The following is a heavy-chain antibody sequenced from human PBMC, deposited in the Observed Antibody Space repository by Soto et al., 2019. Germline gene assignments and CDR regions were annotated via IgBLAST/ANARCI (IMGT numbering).Heavy chain of an antibody. CDR3: AKEPAPGFGGVIARYFDY. CDR2: ISGSGGST. J-gene: IGHJ4*02. CDR1: GFTFSSYA. V-gene: IGHV3-23*01. D-gene: IGHD3-16*02. Sequence: PGGSLRLSCAASGFTFSSYAMSWVRQAPGKGLEWVSAISGSGGSTYYADSVKGRFTISRDNSKNTLYLQMNSLRAEDTAVYYCAKEPAPGFGGVIARYFDYWGQGTLVTVSS.